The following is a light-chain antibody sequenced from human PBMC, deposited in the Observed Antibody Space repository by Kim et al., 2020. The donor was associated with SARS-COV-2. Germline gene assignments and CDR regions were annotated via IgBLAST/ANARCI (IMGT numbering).Light chain of an antibody. J-gene: IGLJ2*01. V-gene: IGLV3-19*01. CDR1: SLRRDY. CDR3: NSRDTSGYRVV. CDR2: GKD. Sequence: SSELTQDPAVSVALGQTVGITCQGDSLRRDYASWYQQKPGQAPLLVIYGKDNRPSGIPDRFSGSNSGNTASLTITGAQAEDEADYYCNSRDTSGYRVVFG.